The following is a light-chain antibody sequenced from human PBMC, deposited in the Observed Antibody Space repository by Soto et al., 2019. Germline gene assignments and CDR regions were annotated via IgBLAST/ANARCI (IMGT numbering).Light chain of an antibody. Sequence: QAVVTQEPSLTVSPGGTVTLTCGSSTGAVTSGHYPYWFQQKPGQAPKTLIYDTTNKHSWSPAQFSGSLLGGKAALTLSGAQPEDGADYCCLLVYSGIVVFGGGSKVTVL. V-gene: IGLV7-46*01. CDR2: DTT. CDR3: LLVYSGIVV. CDR1: TGAVTSGHY. J-gene: IGLJ2*01.